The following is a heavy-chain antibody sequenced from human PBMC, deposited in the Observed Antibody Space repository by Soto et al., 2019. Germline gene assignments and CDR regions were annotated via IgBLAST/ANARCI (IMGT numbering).Heavy chain of an antibody. J-gene: IGHJ4*02. Sequence: SETLSLTCTVSGGSISSYYWSWIRQPPGKGLEWIGYIYYSGSTNYNPSLKSRVTISVDTSKNQFSLKLSSVTAADTAVYYCARETYGDYVGYFDSWGQGSQVTVSS. V-gene: IGHV4-59*01. CDR1: GGSISSYY. CDR2: IYYSGST. CDR3: ARETYGDYVGYFDS. D-gene: IGHD4-17*01.